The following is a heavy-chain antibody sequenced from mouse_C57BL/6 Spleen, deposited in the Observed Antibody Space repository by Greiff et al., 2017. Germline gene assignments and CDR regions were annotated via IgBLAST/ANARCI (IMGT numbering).Heavy chain of an antibody. J-gene: IGHJ2*01. Sequence: QVHVKQSGAELVRPGASVKLSCKASGYTFTDYYINWVKQRPGQGLEWIARIYPGSGNTYYNEKFKGKATLTAEKSSSTAYMQLSSLTSEDSAVYFCARGRNYFDYWGQGTTLTVSS. CDR1: GYTFTDYY. CDR3: ARGRNYFDY. V-gene: IGHV1-76*01. CDR2: IYPGSGNT.